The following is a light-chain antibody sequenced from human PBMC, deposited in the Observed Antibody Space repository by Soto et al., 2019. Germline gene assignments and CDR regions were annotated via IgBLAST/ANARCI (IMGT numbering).Light chain of an antibody. V-gene: IGKV3-11*01. J-gene: IGKJ3*01. CDR1: QSVTSY. CDR2: GAS. CDR3: QPRSKWPFT. Sequence: EILLTQSPATLSLSHGERATLSCRASQSVTSYLAWYQQKPGQAPRLLIYGASNRATGIPARFSGFGSRTDFTLTISSLEHEDFAVYYCQPRSKWPFTFGNGTKVELK.